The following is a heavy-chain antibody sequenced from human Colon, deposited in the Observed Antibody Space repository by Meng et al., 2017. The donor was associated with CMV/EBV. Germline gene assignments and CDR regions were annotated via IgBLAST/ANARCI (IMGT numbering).Heavy chain of an antibody. CDR1: GFTFSDFY. Sequence: GGSLRLSCAASGFTFSDFYMSWVRQIPGKGPEWVAIISHDGRNKYYAESVKGRFTISRDNSQNTVNLQMNSLTGDDTAVYYCARASNSSFDPWGQGTLVTVSS. V-gene: IGHV3-30*03. D-gene: IGHD4-11*01. CDR2: ISHDGRNK. CDR3: ARASNSSFDP. J-gene: IGHJ5*02.